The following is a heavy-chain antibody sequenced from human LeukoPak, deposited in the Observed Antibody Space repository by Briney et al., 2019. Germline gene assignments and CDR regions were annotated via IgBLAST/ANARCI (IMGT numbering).Heavy chain of an antibody. J-gene: IGHJ4*02. V-gene: IGHV1-2*02. CDR2: INPNSGGT. Sequence: ASVKVSCKASGYTFTGYYMHWVRQAPGQGLAWMGWINPNSGGTNYAQKFQGRVTMTRDTSISTAYMELSRLRSDDTAVYYCARGSRIAVAGTSPFDYWGQGTLVTVSS. D-gene: IGHD6-19*01. CDR3: ARGSRIAVAGTSPFDY. CDR1: GYTFTGYY.